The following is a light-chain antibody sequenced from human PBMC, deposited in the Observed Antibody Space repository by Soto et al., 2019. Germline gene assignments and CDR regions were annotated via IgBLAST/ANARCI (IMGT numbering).Light chain of an antibody. V-gene: IGLV2-8*01. Sequence: QSALTQPPSASGSPGQSVTISCTGTSSDVGAYNYVSWYQQHAGKAPKLVIYEVTKRPSGVPDRFSGSKSANTASLTVSGLQAEDEAEYYFSSFASSNTWVFGGGTKLTVL. CDR1: SSDVGAYNY. CDR2: EVT. J-gene: IGLJ3*02. CDR3: SSFASSNTWV.